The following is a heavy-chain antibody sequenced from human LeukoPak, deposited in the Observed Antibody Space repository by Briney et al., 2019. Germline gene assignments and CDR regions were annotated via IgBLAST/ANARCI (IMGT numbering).Heavy chain of an antibody. CDR3: ASVRHDPLEYYYYIDV. CDR2: INLSGSP. J-gene: IGHJ6*03. D-gene: IGHD2/OR15-2a*01. CDR1: GDSLSRYY. V-gene: IGHV4-34*01. Sequence: PSETLSLTCAVYGDSLSRYYWTWIRQSPGKGLEWLGEINLSGSPDYNPSLKSRATISVDTSKNQFSLRLASVTAADTAVYYCASVRHDPLEYYYYIDVWGKGTTVTVSS.